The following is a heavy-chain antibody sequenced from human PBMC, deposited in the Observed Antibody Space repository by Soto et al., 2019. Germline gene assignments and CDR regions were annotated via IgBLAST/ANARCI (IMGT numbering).Heavy chain of an antibody. Sequence: GGSLRLSCAASGFTFSSYAMTWVLQAPGQGLEWVSTITGSSASTYYANSVKGRFTISRDNSKNTLYLQMNSLRAEDTAVYYCAYRTGLDYWGQGTLVTVSS. CDR1: GFTFSSYA. V-gene: IGHV3-23*01. CDR3: AYRTGLDY. D-gene: IGHD1-26*01. CDR2: ITGSSAST. J-gene: IGHJ4*02.